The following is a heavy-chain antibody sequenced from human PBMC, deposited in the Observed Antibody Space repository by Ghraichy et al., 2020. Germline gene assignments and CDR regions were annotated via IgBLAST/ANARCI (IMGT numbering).Heavy chain of an antibody. D-gene: IGHD3-22*01. CDR3: AKIPYDSSGYYYVDDY. V-gene: IGHV3-30*02. CDR1: GFTFSSYG. CDR2: IRYDGSNK. J-gene: IGHJ4*02. Sequence: GGSLRLSCAASGFTFSSYGMHWVRQAPGKGLEWVAFIRYDGSNKYYADSVKGRFTISRDNSKNTLYLQMNSLRAEDTAVYYCAKIPYDSSGYYYVDDYWGQGTLVTVSS.